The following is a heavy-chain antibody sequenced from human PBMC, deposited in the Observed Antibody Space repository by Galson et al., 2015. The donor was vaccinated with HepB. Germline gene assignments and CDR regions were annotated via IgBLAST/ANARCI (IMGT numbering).Heavy chain of an antibody. Sequence: VKVSCKASGYTFTGYYMHWVRQAPGQGLEWMGRINPNSGGTNYAQKSQGRVTMTRDTSISTAYMELSRLRSDDTAVYYCARDYYDYVWGSYTDFDYWGQGTLVTVSS. D-gene: IGHD3-16*01. CDR1: GYTFTGYY. V-gene: IGHV1-2*06. CDR2: INPNSGGT. J-gene: IGHJ4*02. CDR3: ARDYYDYVWGSYTDFDY.